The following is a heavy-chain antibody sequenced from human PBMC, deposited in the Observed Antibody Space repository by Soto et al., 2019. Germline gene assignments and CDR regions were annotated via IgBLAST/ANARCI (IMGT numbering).Heavy chain of an antibody. CDR3: VRDHSSSPDIIDY. J-gene: IGHJ4*02. CDR2: ISSSSSYI. Sequence: EVQLVESGGGLVKPGGSLRLSCAASGFTFSSYSMNWVRQAPGKGLEWVSSISSSSSYIYYADSVKGRFTISRDNAKNSLYLQMNSLRAEDTAVYYCVRDHSSSPDIIDYWGQGTLVTVSS. CDR1: GFTFSSYS. D-gene: IGHD6-6*01. V-gene: IGHV3-21*01.